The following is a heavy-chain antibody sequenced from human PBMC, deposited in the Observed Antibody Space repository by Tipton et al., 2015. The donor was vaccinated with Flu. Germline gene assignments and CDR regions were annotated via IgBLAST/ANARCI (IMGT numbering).Heavy chain of an antibody. Sequence: TLSLTCTASGGSISSYYWSWIRPPPGKGLEWIGYIYYSGSTNYNPSLKSRGTISVDTSKNQFSLKLSSVTAADTAVYYCARDRGYYFDYWGQGTLVTVSS. V-gene: IGHV4-59*01. CDR3: ARDRGYYFDY. CDR1: GGSISSYY. CDR2: IYYSGST. D-gene: IGHD3-10*01. J-gene: IGHJ4*02.